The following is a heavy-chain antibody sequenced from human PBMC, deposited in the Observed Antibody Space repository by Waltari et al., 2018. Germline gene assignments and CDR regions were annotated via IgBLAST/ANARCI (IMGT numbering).Heavy chain of an antibody. Sequence: QVQLVESGGGVVQPGRSLRLSCAASGFTFSSYGMHWVRQAPGKGLEWVGVIWYDGSSKCYADAGKGLFTISRDNSKNTLYLQMNSLRAEDTAMYYCAQDGLSQLLLYPDYWGQGTLVTVSS. CDR1: GFTFSSYG. J-gene: IGHJ4*02. CDR2: IWYDGSSK. D-gene: IGHD2-2*02. V-gene: IGHV3-30*18. CDR3: AQDGLSQLLLYPDY.